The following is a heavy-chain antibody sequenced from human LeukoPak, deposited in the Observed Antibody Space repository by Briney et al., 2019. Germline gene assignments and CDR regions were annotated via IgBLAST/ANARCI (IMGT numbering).Heavy chain of an antibody. CDR2: VYYSGRT. V-gene: IGHV4-39*01. CDR1: GGSISSSSYY. D-gene: IGHD3-10*01. J-gene: IGHJ3*02. Sequence: SETLSLTCTVSGGSISSSSYYWGWIRQPPGKGLEWIGSVYYSGRTYDNPSLKSRVTVSVDTSKSQFSLKLSSVTAADTAVYYCARGFYGSGSYSSPGFHAFDIWGQGTMVTVSS. CDR3: ARGFYGSGSYSSPGFHAFDI.